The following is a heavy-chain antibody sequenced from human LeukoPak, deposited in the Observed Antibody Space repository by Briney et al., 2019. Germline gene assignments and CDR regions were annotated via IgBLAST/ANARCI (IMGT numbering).Heavy chain of an antibody. CDR1: GFTFSSYA. J-gene: IGHJ4*02. V-gene: IGHV3-30*04. CDR2: ISYDGSNK. CDR3: ARSTGVEHTEVDF. D-gene: IGHD1-14*01. Sequence: GGSLRLSCAASGFTFSSYAMHWVRQAPGKGLEWVAVISYDGSNKYYADSVKGRFTISRDNSKNTLYLQMDSLRAEDTAVYYCARSTGVEHTEVDFWGQGTPVTVSS.